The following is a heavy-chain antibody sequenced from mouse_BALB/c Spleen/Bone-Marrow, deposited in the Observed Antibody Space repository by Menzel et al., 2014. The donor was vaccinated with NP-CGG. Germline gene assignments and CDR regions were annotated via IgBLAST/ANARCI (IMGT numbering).Heavy chain of an antibody. CDR1: GYTFTSYY. J-gene: IGHJ3*01. Sequence: QVQLQQSGAELVKPGASVKLSCKAPGYTFTSYYMYWVKQRPGQGLEWIGGINPSNGGTNFNEKFKSKATLTVDKSSSTAYMQLSSLTSEDSAVYYCTGGDDYDEEFAYWGQGTLVTVSA. V-gene: IGHV1S81*02. D-gene: IGHD2-4*01. CDR2: INPSNGGT. CDR3: TGGDDYDEEFAY.